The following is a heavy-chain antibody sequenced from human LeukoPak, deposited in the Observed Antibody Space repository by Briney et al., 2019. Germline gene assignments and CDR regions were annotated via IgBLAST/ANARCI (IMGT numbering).Heavy chain of an antibody. J-gene: IGHJ4*02. V-gene: IGHV3-23*01. D-gene: IGHD3-22*01. CDR2: ISGSGGST. CDR1: GFTFSSYA. CDR3: AKQFYYDSSGYIDY. Sequence: GGSLRLSCAASGFTFSSYAMTWVRQAPGKGLEWVSGISGSGGSTYYADSVKGRFTISRDNSKNTLYLQMNSLRAEDTAVYYCAKQFYYDSSGYIDYWGQGTLVTVSS.